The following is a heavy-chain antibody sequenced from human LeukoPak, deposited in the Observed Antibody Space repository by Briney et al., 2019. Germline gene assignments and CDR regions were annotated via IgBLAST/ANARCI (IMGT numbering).Heavy chain of an antibody. J-gene: IGHJ4*02. CDR1: GFTFNSYE. Sequence: GGSLRVSCAASGFTFNSYEMNWVRQARGKGLGWVSYISPSGSTIYYADSVRGRFIISRDNAKNSLYLQMNSLRAEDTAVYYCAREVAERWLQFFDRWGQGTLVTVSS. D-gene: IGHD5-24*01. V-gene: IGHV3-48*03. CDR3: AREVAERWLQFFDR. CDR2: ISPSGSTI.